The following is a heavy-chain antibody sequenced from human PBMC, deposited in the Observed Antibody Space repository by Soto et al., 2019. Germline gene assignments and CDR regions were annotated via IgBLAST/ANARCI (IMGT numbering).Heavy chain of an antibody. V-gene: IGHV3-74*01. J-gene: IGHJ6*03. CDR2: INSDGSST. CDR3: ARETYDFWSGYYGARGDYYYYMDV. D-gene: IGHD3-3*01. CDR1: GFTFSSYW. Sequence: EVQLVESGGGLVQPGGSLRLSCAASGFTFSSYWMHWVRQAPGKGLVWVSRINSDGSSTSYADSVKGRFTISRDNAKNTLYLQMISLRAEDTAVYYCARETYDFWSGYYGARGDYYYYMDVWGKGTTVTVSS.